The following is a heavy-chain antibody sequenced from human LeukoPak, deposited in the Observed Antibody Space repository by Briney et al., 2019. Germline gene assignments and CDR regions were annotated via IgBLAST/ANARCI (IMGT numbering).Heavy chain of an antibody. CDR2: IYTSGST. V-gene: IGHV4-61*02. CDR3: ARVSPQDEIDY. Sequence: SETLSLTCAVSGGSISSGGYSWSWIRQPAGKGLEWIGRIYTSGSTNYNPSLKSRVTMSVDTSKNQFSLKLSSVTAADTAVYYCARVSPQDEIDYWGQGTLVTVSS. J-gene: IGHJ4*02. CDR1: GGSISSGGYS. D-gene: IGHD5-24*01.